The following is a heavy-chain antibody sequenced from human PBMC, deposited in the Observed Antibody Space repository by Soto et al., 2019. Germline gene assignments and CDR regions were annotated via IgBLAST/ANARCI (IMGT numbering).Heavy chain of an antibody. CDR2: IIPIFGTA. CDR1: GGTFSSYT. J-gene: IGHJ2*01. V-gene: IGHV1-69*12. CDR3: ARGNHRWLQLWYFDL. Sequence: QVQLVQSGAEVKKPGSSVTVSCKASGGTFSSYTISWVRQAPGQGLEWMGGIIPIFGTANYAQKFQGRGTIXADXPTXTAYMELSSLRAEDTAVYYCARGNHRWLQLWYFDLWGRGTLGTVSS. D-gene: IGHD5-12*01.